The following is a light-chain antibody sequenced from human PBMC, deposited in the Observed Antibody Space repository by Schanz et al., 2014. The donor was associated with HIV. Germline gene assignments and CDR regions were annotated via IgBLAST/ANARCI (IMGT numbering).Light chain of an antibody. J-gene: IGLJ2*01. CDR2: DVT. Sequence: QSALTQPASVSGSPGQSISISCTGTSGDVGSYNYVSWYQQHPGKAPKLIIYDVTSRPSGISSRFSGSKSGNTASLTISGLQTEDEADYYCCSYAGSSTYVVFGGGTKLTV. CDR1: SGDVGSYNY. V-gene: IGLV2-14*03. CDR3: CSYAGSSTYVV.